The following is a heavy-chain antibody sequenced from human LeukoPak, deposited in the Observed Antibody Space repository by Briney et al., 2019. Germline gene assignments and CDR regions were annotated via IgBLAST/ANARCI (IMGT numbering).Heavy chain of an antibody. Sequence: NPGGSLRLSCAASGFTFSDYYMSWIRQAPGKGLEWVSYISSSRSYTNYADSVKGRFTISRDNAKNSLYLQMNSLRAEDTAVYYCARDRDSSGWYGGVYWGQGTLVTVSS. CDR1: GFTFSDYY. CDR3: ARDRDSSGWYGGVY. V-gene: IGHV3-11*05. J-gene: IGHJ4*02. CDR2: ISSSRSYT. D-gene: IGHD6-19*01.